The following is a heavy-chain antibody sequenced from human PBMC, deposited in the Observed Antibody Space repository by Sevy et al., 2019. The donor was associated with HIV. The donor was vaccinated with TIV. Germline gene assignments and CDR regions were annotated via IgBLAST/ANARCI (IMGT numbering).Heavy chain of an antibody. D-gene: IGHD3-10*01. CDR1: GGSFSNFA. CDR3: ARGYYYGSGSYYPPDY. V-gene: IGHV1-69*13. CDR2: IIPIFGAP. J-gene: IGHJ4*02. Sequence: ASVKVSCKAPGGSFSNFAYIWVRQAPGQGLEWMGMIIPIFGAPNYAQKFQNRVTITADESTNTAYMELSSLISDDTAVYYCARGYYYGSGSYYPPDYWGQGTLVTVS.